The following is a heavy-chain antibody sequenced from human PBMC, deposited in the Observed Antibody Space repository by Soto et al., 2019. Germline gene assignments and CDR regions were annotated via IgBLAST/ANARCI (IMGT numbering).Heavy chain of an antibody. V-gene: IGHV5-10-1*01. D-gene: IGHD2-8*01. CDR1: GYMFPIYH. Sequence: WESLKISCEASGYMFPIYHISWVRQMPGKGLEWVGKIDPSDSRTMYRPSSRARITISVDKSINTAYLEWGRLKASDTAMYYCARHDSNGDFDFCGQRTQVTVSS. CDR3: ARHDSNGDFDF. CDR2: IDPSDSRT. J-gene: IGHJ4*02.